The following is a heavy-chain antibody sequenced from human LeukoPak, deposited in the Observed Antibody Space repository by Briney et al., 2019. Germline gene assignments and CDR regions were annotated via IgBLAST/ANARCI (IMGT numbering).Heavy chain of an antibody. D-gene: IGHD2-2*01. Sequence: PGGSLRLSCAASGFTFRSYGMHWVRQAPGNGLEWVAFIRYDETNKYYADSAKGRFTISRDNSNNTLYLQMNSLRTEDTAVYYCAKDRSTSLMDVWGKGTTVTVSS. CDR3: AKDRSTSLMDV. CDR1: GFTFRSYG. J-gene: IGHJ6*04. CDR2: IRYDETNK. V-gene: IGHV3-30*02.